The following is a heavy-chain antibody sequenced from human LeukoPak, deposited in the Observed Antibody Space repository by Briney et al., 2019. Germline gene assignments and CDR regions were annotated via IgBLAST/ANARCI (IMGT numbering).Heavy chain of an antibody. Sequence: GGSLRLSCAASGFTFSSYSMNWIRQAPGTGLEWVSSISSSSSYIYYADSVQGRFTISRDNAKNSLYLQMNSLRAEDTAVYYCARGRDGYTFDYWGQGTLVTVSS. CDR3: ARGRDGYTFDY. CDR2: ISSSSSYI. V-gene: IGHV3-21*01. D-gene: IGHD5-24*01. J-gene: IGHJ4*02. CDR1: GFTFSSYS.